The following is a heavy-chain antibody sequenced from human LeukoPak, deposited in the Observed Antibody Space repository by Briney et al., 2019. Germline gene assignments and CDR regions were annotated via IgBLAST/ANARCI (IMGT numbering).Heavy chain of an antibody. Sequence: SETLSLTCTVSGGSVSSGSYYWSWIRQPPGRGLEWIGYIYYSGNTNYNPSLKSRVTISVDTSKNQFSLKLSSVTAADTAVYYCARVSYTSSTYYFDYWGQGTLVTVSS. D-gene: IGHD2-2*02. CDR3: ARVSYTSSTYYFDY. CDR1: GGSVSSGSYY. CDR2: IYYSGNT. V-gene: IGHV4-61*01. J-gene: IGHJ4*02.